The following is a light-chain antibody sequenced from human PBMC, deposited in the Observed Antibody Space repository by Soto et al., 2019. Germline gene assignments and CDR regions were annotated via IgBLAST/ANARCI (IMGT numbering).Light chain of an antibody. J-gene: IGLJ2*01. CDR3: SSYTSSRTYVV. V-gene: IGLV2-14*03. Sequence: QSALPQPASVSGSPGQSITLSCTGTSSDVGGYNYVSWYQQHPAKAPKLMICDVSKQPSGVANRFPDSKSGNSASLTISGLQDEDEDDYYCSSYTSSRTYVVFGGGTKLTVL. CDR1: SSDVGGYNY. CDR2: DVS.